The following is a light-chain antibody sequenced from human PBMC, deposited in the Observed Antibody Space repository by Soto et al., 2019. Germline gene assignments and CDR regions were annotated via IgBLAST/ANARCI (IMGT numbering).Light chain of an antibody. J-gene: IGLJ2*01. V-gene: IGLV2-8*01. Sequence: QSALTQPPSASGSPGQSVSISCTGTSSDVGGYNYVSWYQQHPGKAPKLIIYEVSKRPSGVPNRFSGSKSGTTASLTVSGLQAEDEADYYCSSYAGSIDFVVFGGGTKLTVL. CDR2: EVS. CDR1: SSDVGGYNY. CDR3: SSYAGSIDFVV.